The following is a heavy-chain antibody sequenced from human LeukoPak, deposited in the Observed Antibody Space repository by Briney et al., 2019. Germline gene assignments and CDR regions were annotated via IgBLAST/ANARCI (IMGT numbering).Heavy chain of an antibody. CDR3: GIAMVRGVNDY. J-gene: IGHJ4*02. CDR2: ISAYNGNT. CDR1: GYTFTSFG. D-gene: IGHD3-10*01. V-gene: IGHV1-18*01. Sequence: ASVKVSCKASGYTFTSFGISWVRQAPGQGLEWMGWISAYNGNTNYAQKLQGRVTMTTDTSTSTAYMELRSLRSDDTAVYYCGIAMVRGVNDYWGQGTLVTVSS.